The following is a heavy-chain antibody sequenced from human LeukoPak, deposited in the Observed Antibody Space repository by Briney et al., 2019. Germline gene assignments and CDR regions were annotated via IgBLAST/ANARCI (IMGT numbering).Heavy chain of an antibody. V-gene: IGHV3-64*01. CDR1: GIIFSNCA. D-gene: IGHD1-26*01. CDR2: ISSDGGST. Sequence: GGSLRLSCAASGIIFSNCAMHWVRQGPGKGLECISTISSDGGSTYYANSVKGRFTISRDNSKNTLYLQMGSLRAEDMAVYYCARGRQGAKTRYFDLWGRGTRVTVSS. J-gene: IGHJ2*01. CDR3: ARGRQGAKTRYFDL.